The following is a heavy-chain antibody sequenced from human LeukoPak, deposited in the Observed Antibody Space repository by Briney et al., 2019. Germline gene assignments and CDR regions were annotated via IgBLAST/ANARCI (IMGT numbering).Heavy chain of an antibody. V-gene: IGHV3-30*04. CDR3: ASELRDRNYDFEY. CDR1: GFTFSTYA. Sequence: GRSLRLSCAASGFTFSTYAMHWVRQAPGEGLEWVAFISYDGSEKYYPDYVKGRFTISRDNSKNTLYLQINSLISEDTAVYCCASELRDRNYDFEYWGQGTLVSVPS. CDR2: ISYDGSEK. D-gene: IGHD4-11*01. J-gene: IGHJ4*02.